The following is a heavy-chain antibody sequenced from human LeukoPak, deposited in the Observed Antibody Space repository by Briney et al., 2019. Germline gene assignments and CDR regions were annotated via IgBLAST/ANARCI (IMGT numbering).Heavy chain of an antibody. Sequence: SETLSLTCTVSGGSISSSSYYWGWIRQPPGKGLEWIGSIYYSGSTYYNPSLKSRVTISVDTSKNQFSLKLSSVTAADTAVYYWGRGGGWSSGYYYFDYWGQGTLVTVSS. V-gene: IGHV4-39*07. CDR2: IYYSGST. D-gene: IGHD3-22*01. CDR1: GGSISSSSYY. CDR3: GRGGGWSSGYYYFDY. J-gene: IGHJ4*02.